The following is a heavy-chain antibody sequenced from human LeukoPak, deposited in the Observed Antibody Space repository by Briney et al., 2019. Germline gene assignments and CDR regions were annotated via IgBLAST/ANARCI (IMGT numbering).Heavy chain of an antibody. CDR3: ARQAGATMFPYYYYYMDV. Sequence: PSETLSLTCTVSGGSISSGGYYWSWIRQHPGKGLEWIGYIYYSGSTYYNPSLKSRVTISVDTSKNQFSLKLSSVTAADTAVYYCARQAGATMFPYYYYYMDVWGKGTTVTVSS. CDR1: GGSISSGGYY. V-gene: IGHV4-31*03. CDR2: IYYSGST. D-gene: IGHD1-26*01. J-gene: IGHJ6*03.